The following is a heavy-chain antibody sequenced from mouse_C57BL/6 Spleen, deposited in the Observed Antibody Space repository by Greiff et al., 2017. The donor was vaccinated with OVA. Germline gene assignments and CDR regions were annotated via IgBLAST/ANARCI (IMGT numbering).Heavy chain of an antibody. CDR1: GYTFTNYY. V-gene: IGHV1-26*01. CDR3: EREGYDMDMDY. Sequence: VQLQQSGPELVKPGASVKISCKASGYTFTNYYMNWVQQSPGKSLEWIGDISPNSGGTSYNQKFKGKSTFTVDKSSSTAYMELRSLTSEDAAVYYCEREGYDMDMDYWGQGTSVTAAS. D-gene: IGHD2-3*01. J-gene: IGHJ4*01. CDR2: ISPNSGGT.